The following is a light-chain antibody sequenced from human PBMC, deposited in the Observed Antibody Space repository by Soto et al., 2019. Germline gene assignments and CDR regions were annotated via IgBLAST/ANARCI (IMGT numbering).Light chain of an antibody. V-gene: IGKV2-24*01. J-gene: IGKJ1*01. Sequence: DIVMTQTPLSSPVTLGQPASISCRSSESLLHSDGNTYLSWLHQRPGQPPRLLIYKVSNRCSGVPDRFSGSGAGTDFTLKISRVEAEDVGVYYCMQATQFSRAFGQGTKVEIK. CDR3: MQATQFSRA. CDR1: ESLLHSDGNTY. CDR2: KVS.